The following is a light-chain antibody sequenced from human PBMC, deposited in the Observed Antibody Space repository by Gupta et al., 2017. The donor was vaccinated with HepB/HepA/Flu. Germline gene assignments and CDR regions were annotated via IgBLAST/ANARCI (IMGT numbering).Light chain of an antibody. CDR1: QSGSSNY. J-gene: IGKJ1*01. CDR3: QHYGDSPWP. V-gene: IGKV3-20*01. Sequence: EVVLTLSPGTLCLSSGEGVTLSCRASQSGSSNYLAWYQQKPGQAPKLIVYGGSLTATGVPYRFAGSGSGTHFTLTISRLEPEDFGVYYCQHYGDSPWPFGQGTKVEI. CDR2: GGS.